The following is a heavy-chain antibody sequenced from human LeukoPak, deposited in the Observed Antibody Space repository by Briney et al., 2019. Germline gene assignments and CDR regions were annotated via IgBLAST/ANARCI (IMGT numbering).Heavy chain of an antibody. V-gene: IGHV4-39*01. D-gene: IGHD3-22*01. Sequence: SETLSLTCTVSGGSISSSSYYWGWIRQPPGKGLEWIGSIYYSGSTYYNPSLKSRVTISVDTSKNQFSLKLSSVTAADTAVYYCARAPYYYDTSGFLIWGQGTMVTVSS. J-gene: IGHJ3*02. CDR3: ARAPYYYDTSGFLI. CDR1: GGSISSSSYY. CDR2: IYYSGST.